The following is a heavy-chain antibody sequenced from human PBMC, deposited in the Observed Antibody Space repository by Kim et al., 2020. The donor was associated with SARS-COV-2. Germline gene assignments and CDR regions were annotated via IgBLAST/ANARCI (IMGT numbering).Heavy chain of an antibody. V-gene: IGHV3-21*01. CDR1: GFTFSSYS. J-gene: IGHJ4*02. D-gene: IGHD3-22*01. CDR2: ISSSSSYI. Sequence: GGSLRLSCAASGFTFSSYSMNWVRQAPGKGLEWVSSISSSSSYIYYADSVKGRFTISRDNAKNSLYLQMNSLRAEDTAVYYCARDFSAAVHSGYLTGALAGYFDYWGQGTLVTVSS. CDR3: ARDFSAAVHSGYLTGALAGYFDY.